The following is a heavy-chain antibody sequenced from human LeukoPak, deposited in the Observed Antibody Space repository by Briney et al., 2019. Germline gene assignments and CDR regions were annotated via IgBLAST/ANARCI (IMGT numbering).Heavy chain of an antibody. D-gene: IGHD5-18*01. J-gene: IGHJ5*02. Sequence: SVKVSCKASGGTFSSYAISWVRQAPGQGLEWMGRIIPIFGTANYAQKFQGRVTITTDESTSTAYMELSSLRSEDTAVYYCARDSGYSNGFNWFDPWGQGTLVTVSS. CDR2: IIPIFGTA. CDR3: ARDSGYSNGFNWFDP. CDR1: GGTFSSYA. V-gene: IGHV1-69*05.